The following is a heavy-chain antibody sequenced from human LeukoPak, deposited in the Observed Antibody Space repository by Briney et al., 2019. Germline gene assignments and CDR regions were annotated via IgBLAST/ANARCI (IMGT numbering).Heavy chain of an antibody. J-gene: IGHJ4*02. V-gene: IGHV4-59*01. CDR2: IYYSGST. CDR1: GDSISSYY. CDR3: ARGHEDYFDY. Sequence: SETLSLTCSVSGDSISSYYWSWIRQPPGKGLEWIGYIYYSGSTNYNPSLKSRVTISVDTSKNRFSLKLSSVTAADTAVYYCARGHEDYFDYWGQGTLVTVSS.